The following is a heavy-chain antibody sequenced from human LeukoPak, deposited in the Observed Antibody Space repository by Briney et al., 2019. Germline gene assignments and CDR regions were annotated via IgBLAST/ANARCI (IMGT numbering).Heavy chain of an antibody. CDR1: GGSISSYY. CDR2: IYTSGST. V-gene: IGHV4-4*09. J-gene: IGHJ4*02. D-gene: IGHD2-2*01. CDR3: ARHAPVPAAPFDY. Sequence: SETLSLTCSVSGGSISSYYWSWIRQPPGKGLEWIGYIYTSGSTNYNPSLKSRVTISVDTSKNQFSLKLSSVTAADTAVYYCARHAPVPAAPFDYWGQGTLVT.